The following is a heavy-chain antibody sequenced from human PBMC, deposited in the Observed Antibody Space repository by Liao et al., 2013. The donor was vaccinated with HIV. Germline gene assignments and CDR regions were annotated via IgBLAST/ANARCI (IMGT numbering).Heavy chain of an antibody. V-gene: IGHV4-34*01. J-gene: IGHJ4*02. CDR2: INHSGST. CDR1: GGSFSGYY. D-gene: IGHD5-18*01. CDR3: ARARYGLPRAFDY. Sequence: QVQLQQWGAGLLKPSETLSLTCAVYGGSFSGYYWSWIRQPPGKGLEWIGEINHSGSTNYNPSLKSRVTISVDTSKNQFSLKLSSVTAADTAVYYCARARYGLPRAFDYWGQGTLVTVSS.